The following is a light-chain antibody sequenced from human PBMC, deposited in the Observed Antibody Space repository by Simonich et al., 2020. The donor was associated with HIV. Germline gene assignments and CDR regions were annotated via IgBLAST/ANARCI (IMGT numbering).Light chain of an antibody. J-gene: IGKJ4*01. Sequence: DIVMTQSPDSLAVSLGEWATINCKSSQNILYSSNNRHYLAWYQQKPGQPPKLLIHWASTRESGVPDRFSGSGSGTDFTLTISSLQPDDFATYYCQQYNSYPLTFGGGTKVEIK. CDR3: QQYNSYPLT. CDR1: QNILYSSNNRHY. CDR2: WAS. V-gene: IGKV4-1*01.